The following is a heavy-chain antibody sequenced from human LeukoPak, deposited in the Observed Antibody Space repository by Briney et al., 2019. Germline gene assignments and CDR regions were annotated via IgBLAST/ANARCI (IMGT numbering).Heavy chain of an antibody. CDR2: IISSSSYI. D-gene: IGHD3-22*01. Sequence: PGGSLRLSCAASGFTFSSYSMNWVRQAPGKGLEWVSSIISSSSYIYYADSVKGRFTISRDNAKNSLYLQMNTLRAEDTAVYYWARVLELYDSSGYCDYWGQGNLVTVSS. CDR1: GFTFSSYS. J-gene: IGHJ4*02. V-gene: IGHV3-21*01. CDR3: ARVLELYDSSGYCDY.